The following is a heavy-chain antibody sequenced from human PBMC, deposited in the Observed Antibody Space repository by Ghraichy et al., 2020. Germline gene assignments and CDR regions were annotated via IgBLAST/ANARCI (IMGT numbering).Heavy chain of an antibody. CDR1: GFTFSTYN. CDR3: SSDRGGEPFDY. J-gene: IGHJ4*02. CDR2: TSPSSSYI. Sequence: GGSLRLSCAASGFTFSTYNMNWVRQAPGKGLEWVASTSPSSSYISYADSVKGRFTISRDNAKNSLYLQMNNLRADDTAVYFCSSDRGGEPFDYWDQGTLVTVSS. D-gene: IGHD2-21*01. V-gene: IGHV3-21*01.